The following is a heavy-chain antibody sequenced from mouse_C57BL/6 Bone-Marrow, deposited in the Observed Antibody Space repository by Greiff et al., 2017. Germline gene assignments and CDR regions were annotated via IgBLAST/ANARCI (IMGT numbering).Heavy chain of an antibody. CDR3: TIITTVVATD. Sequence: VQLQQSGAELVRPGASVKLSCTASGFNIKDDYMHWVKQRPEQGLEWIGWIDPENGDTEYGSKFQGKATITADTSSNTAYLQLSSLTSEDTAVYYCTIITTVVATDWGQGTTLTVSS. CDR1: GFNIKDDY. D-gene: IGHD1-1*01. J-gene: IGHJ2*01. CDR2: IDPENGDT. V-gene: IGHV14-4*01.